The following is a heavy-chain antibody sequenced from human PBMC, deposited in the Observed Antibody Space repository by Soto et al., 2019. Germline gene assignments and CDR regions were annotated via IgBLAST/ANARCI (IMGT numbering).Heavy chain of an antibody. CDR2: IDPSDSYT. V-gene: IGHV5-10-1*01. CDR1: GYSFTSYW. J-gene: IGHJ4*02. D-gene: IGHD6-25*01. Sequence: GESLKISCKGSGYSFTSYWINWVRQMPGKGLEWMGRIDPSDSYTNYSPSFQGHVTISADKSISTAYLQWSSLKASDTAMYYCAREPKRSTGYSSDTTFDYWGQGTLVTGSS. CDR3: AREPKRSTGYSSDTTFDY.